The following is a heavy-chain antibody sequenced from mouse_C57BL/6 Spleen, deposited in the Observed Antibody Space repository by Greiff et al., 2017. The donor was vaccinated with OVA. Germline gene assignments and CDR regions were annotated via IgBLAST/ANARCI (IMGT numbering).Heavy chain of an antibody. CDR3: ASSIYDGYPWFAY. D-gene: IGHD2-3*01. V-gene: IGHV1-82*01. J-gene: IGHJ3*01. Sequence: QVQLQQSGPELVKPGASVKISCKASGYAFSSSWMNWVKQRPGKGLEWIGRIYPGDGDTNYNGKFKGKATLTADKSTSTAYMQLSILTSEDSAVYFCASSIYDGYPWFAYWGQGTLVTVSA. CDR1: GYAFSSSW. CDR2: IYPGDGDT.